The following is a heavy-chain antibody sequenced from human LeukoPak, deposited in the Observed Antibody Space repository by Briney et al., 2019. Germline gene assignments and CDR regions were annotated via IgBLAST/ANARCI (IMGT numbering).Heavy chain of an antibody. D-gene: IGHD3-10*01. CDR3: ATERITMVRGDPSGYFDY. CDR1: GYTLIELS. Sequence: ASAKLTCKFSGYTLIELSMHWMRHPPGKGHEWMWGFDPKDGETIYAQKFQGRVTMTEDTSTDTAYMELNSLRSEDTAVYYCATERITMVRGDPSGYFDYWGQGTLVTVSS. V-gene: IGHV1-24*01. J-gene: IGHJ4*02. CDR2: FDPKDGET.